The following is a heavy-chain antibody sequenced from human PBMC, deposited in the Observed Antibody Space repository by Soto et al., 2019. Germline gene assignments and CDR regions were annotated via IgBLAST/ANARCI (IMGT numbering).Heavy chain of an antibody. CDR3: ARGPRAIVLMVYPMKFDP. CDR1: GGSFSGYY. D-gene: IGHD2-8*01. Sequence: SETLSLTCAVYGGSFSGYYWSWIRQPPGKGLEWIGEINHSGSTDYNPSLKSRVTISVDTSKNQFSLKLSSVTAADTAVYYCARGPRAIVLMVYPMKFDPWGQGTLVTVSS. V-gene: IGHV4-34*01. J-gene: IGHJ5*02. CDR2: INHSGST.